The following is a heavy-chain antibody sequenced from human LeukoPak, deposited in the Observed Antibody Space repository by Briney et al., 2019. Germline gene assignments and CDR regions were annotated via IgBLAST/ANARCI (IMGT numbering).Heavy chain of an antibody. CDR3: ARVYGAGAFDI. V-gene: IGHV1-8*02. D-gene: IGHD4/OR15-4a*01. CDR1: GYTFTSYG. CDR2: MNPNSGNT. J-gene: IGHJ3*02. Sequence: GASVKVSCKASGYTFTSYGVNWVRQVPGQGLEWMGWMNPNSGNTGYAQKFQGRVTMTRNTSISTAYMELSSLRSEDTAVYYCARVYGAGAFDIWGQGTMVTVSS.